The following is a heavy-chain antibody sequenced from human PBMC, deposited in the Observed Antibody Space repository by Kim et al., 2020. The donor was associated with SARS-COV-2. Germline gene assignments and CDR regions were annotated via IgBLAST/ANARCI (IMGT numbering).Heavy chain of an antibody. J-gene: IGHJ6*02. CDR2: IWYDGSNK. CDR3: AREGSGSYYLFYYYYGMDV. Sequence: GGSLRLSCAASGFTFSSYGMHWVRQAPGKGLEWVAVIWYDGSNKYYADSVKGRFTISRDNSKNTLYLQMNSLRAEDTAVYYCAREGSGSYYLFYYYYGMDVWGQGTTVTVSS. CDR1: GFTFSSYG. D-gene: IGHD3-10*01. V-gene: IGHV3-33*01.